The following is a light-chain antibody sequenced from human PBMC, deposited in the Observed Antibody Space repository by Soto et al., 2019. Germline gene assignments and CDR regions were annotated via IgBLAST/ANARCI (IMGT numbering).Light chain of an antibody. J-gene: IGKJ5*01. CDR2: GAS. V-gene: IGKV3-15*01. Sequence: ETVMTQSPATLSVSPGERATLSCRASQSVGSNLAWYQQKPGQAPRLLIYGASTRATGIPARFSGSGSGTEFTLTISSLQSEDFAVYYCQQYGSSPRTFGQGTRLEIK. CDR1: QSVGSN. CDR3: QQYGSSPRT.